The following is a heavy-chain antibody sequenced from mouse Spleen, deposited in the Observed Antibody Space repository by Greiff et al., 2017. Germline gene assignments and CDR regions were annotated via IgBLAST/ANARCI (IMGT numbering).Heavy chain of an antibody. CDR1: GYTFTSYY. Sequence: QVHVKQSGAELVKPGASVKLSCKASGYTFTSYYMYWVKQRPGQGLEWIGGINPSNGGTNFNEKFKSKATLTVDTSSSTAYMQLSSLTSEDSAVYYCARGGLGYFDYWGQGTTLTVSS. J-gene: IGHJ2*01. CDR2: INPSNGGT. CDR3: ARGGLGYFDY. V-gene: IGHV1-53*01. D-gene: IGHD4-1*01.